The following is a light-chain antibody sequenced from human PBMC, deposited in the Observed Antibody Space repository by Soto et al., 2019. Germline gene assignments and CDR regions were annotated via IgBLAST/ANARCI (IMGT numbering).Light chain of an antibody. Sequence: PLTQSQSFLSASVSDRVTLTFRASQGISNYLASYQQKPGKAPKLIIYAASTLQSGVPSSFSGSGSGTEFTLTIISLQPEDSGVYYCLQHYAWPWTFGQGTKVDI. CDR3: LQHYAWPWT. V-gene: IGKV1-9*01. CDR2: AAS. J-gene: IGKJ1*01. CDR1: QGISNY.